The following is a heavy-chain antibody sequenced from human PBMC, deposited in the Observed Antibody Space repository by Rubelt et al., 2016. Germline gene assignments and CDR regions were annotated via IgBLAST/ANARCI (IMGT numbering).Heavy chain of an antibody. V-gene: IGHV4-34*01. J-gene: IGHJ5*02. CDR2: INHSGST. CDR3: ARGGSGSYYESGQYNWFDP. D-gene: IGHD1-26*01. Sequence: GKGLEWIGEINHSGSTNYNPSLKSRVTISVDTSKNQFSLKLSSVTAADTAVYYCARGGSGSYYESGQYNWFDPWGQGTLVTVSS.